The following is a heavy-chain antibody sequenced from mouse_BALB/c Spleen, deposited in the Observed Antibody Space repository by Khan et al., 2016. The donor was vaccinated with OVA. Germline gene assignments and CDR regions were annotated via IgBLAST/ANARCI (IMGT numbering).Heavy chain of an antibody. CDR1: GFSLTSYG. CDR3: ARNYDDDEGLAY. D-gene: IGHD2-4*01. Sequence: QVQLKESGPGLVQPSQSLSITCTVSGFSLTSYGVHWVRQSPGKGLEWLGVIWSGGSTDYNAAFISRLSISKDNSKSQVFFKMNSLQANDSAIYYCARNYDDDEGLAYWGQGTLVTVSA. J-gene: IGHJ3*01. V-gene: IGHV2-2*02. CDR2: IWSGGST.